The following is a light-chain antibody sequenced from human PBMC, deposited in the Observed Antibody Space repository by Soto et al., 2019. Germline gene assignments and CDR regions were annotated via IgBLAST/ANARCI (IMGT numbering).Light chain of an antibody. J-gene: IGKJ1*01. V-gene: IGKV1-5*01. Sequence: DIPMTQSPSTLSASVGDRVTISCGASQSISSWLAWYQQKPGKAPKLLIYDASSLESGVPSRFSGSGSGTEFTLTISSLQPDDFATYYCQQYGGSPRTFGQGTKVEVK. CDR1: QSISSW. CDR3: QQYGGSPRT. CDR2: DAS.